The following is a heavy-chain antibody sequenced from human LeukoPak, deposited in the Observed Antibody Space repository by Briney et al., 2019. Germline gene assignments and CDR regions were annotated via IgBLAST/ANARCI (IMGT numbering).Heavy chain of an antibody. D-gene: IGHD3-9*01. V-gene: IGHV1-18*04. Sequence: GASLKVSCQPSGYTFTPYGLSWLRPAPGQGLEWMGWNSPPNGNTDNAQKLQGRVTMTTDASTSTAYMKLRSLRSDDTAVYYCARDLDIFTAYYRGYWGQGTLVTVSS. CDR2: NSPPNGNT. CDR1: GYTFTPYG. J-gene: IGHJ4*02. CDR3: ARDLDIFTAYYRGY.